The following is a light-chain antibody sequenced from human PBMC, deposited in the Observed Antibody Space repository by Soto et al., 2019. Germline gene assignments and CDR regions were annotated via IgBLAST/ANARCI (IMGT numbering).Light chain of an antibody. CDR1: QSVSTN. V-gene: IGKV3-15*01. Sequence: EIMMSQSPVTLSVTPRERATLSCRASQSVSTNLAWYQQKPGQAPRVLIYGASTRSTNIPARFSGSGSGTDFTLNISCLQSEDFALYYCQPYNIWPPFCQRTKVDNK. CDR3: QPYNIWPP. CDR2: GAS. J-gene: IGKJ1*01.